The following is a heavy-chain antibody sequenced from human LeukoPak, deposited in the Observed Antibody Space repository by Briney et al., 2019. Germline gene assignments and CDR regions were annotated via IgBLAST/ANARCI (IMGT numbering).Heavy chain of an antibody. CDR1: GGSISSGSYY. J-gene: IGHJ5*02. CDR3: ARQTGFLEWLLGRINWFDP. D-gene: IGHD3-3*01. CDR2: IYTSGST. V-gene: IGHV4-61*02. Sequence: SQTLSLTCTVSGGSISSGSYYWSWIRQPAGKGLEWIGRIYTSGSTNYNPSLKSRVTISVDTSKNQFSLKLSSVTAADTAVYYCARQTGFLEWLLGRINWFDPWGQGTLVTVSS.